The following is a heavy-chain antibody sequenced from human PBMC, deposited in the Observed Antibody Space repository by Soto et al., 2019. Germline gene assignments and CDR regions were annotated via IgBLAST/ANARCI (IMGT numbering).Heavy chain of an antibody. D-gene: IGHD2-2*01. V-gene: IGHV4-34*01. J-gene: IGHJ5*02. CDR3: ARGRQDIIVDPAPSWFDP. CDR1: GGSFSGYY. Sequence: QVQLQQWGAGLLKPSETLSLTCAVYGGSFSGYYWTWIRQPPGKGLEWIAEITHSGSTNYNPSLKSRLTISVDTSKNQFSLRMTSVTAADTALYYCARGRQDIIVDPAPSWFDPWGQGTLVTVSS. CDR2: ITHSGST.